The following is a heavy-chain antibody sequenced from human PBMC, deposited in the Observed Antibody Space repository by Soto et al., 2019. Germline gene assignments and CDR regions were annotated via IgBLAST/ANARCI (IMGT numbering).Heavy chain of an antibody. J-gene: IGHJ5*02. Sequence: PGGSLRLSCTASGFTFGDYDMSWIRQAPGKGLEWVSYISNGGSSIYYADSVKGRFTISRDNAKRSVFLQMNSLRAEDTAVYYCTRPCRYCNGGGPGNWFDPWGQGTLVTVSS. CDR3: TRPCRYCNGGGPGNWFDP. V-gene: IGHV3-11*01. D-gene: IGHD2-8*02. CDR1: GFTFGDYD. CDR2: ISNGGSSI.